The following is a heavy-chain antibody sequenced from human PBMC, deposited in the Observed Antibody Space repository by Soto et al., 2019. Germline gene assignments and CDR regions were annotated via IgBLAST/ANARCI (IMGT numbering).Heavy chain of an antibody. CDR1: GFTFSSYA. Sequence: GGSLRLSCAASGFTFSSYAMSWVRQAPGKGLEWVSAISGSGGSTYYADSVKGRFTISRDNSKNTLYLQMNSLRDEDTAVYYCARGPPSSNYDSSGYYPEYFQHWGQGTLVTVSS. V-gene: IGHV3-23*01. CDR3: ARGPPSSNYDSSGYYPEYFQH. J-gene: IGHJ1*01. D-gene: IGHD3-22*01. CDR2: ISGSGGST.